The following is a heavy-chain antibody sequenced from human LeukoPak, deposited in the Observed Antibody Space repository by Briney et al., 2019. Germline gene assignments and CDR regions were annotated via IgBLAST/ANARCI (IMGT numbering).Heavy chain of an antibody. CDR1: GFTFSSYV. CDR2: ISGSGGST. D-gene: IGHD5-24*01. CDR3: AKGGGDGYNWGYYFDY. Sequence: GGPLRLSCAASGFTFSSYVMSWVRQAPGKGLEWVSGISGSGGSTYYADSVKGRFTISRDNSKNTLYLQMNSLRAEDTAVYYCAKGGGDGYNWGYYFDYWGQGTLVTVSS. V-gene: IGHV3-23*01. J-gene: IGHJ4*02.